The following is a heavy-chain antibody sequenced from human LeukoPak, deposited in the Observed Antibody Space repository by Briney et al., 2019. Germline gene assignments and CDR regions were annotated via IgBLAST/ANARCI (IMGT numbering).Heavy chain of an antibody. CDR3: ARASYGDYYFDY. J-gene: IGHJ4*02. D-gene: IGHD4-17*01. Sequence: SQTLSLTCTVSGGSLSPGGYYGTWIRQHPGKGLEWIGYIYYSGSTYYNPSLKSRVTISVDTSKNQFSLKLSSVTAADTAVYYCARASYGDYYFDYWGQGTLVTVSS. V-gene: IGHV4-31*03. CDR1: GGSLSPGGYY. CDR2: IYYSGST.